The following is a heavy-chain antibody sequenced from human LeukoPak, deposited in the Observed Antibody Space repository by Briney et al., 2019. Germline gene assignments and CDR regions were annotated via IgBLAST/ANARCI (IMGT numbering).Heavy chain of an antibody. V-gene: IGHV1-18*01. J-gene: IGHJ6*03. CDR1: GYTFTSYG. Sequence: GASVKVSCKASGYTFTSYGISWVRQAPGQGLEWMGWISAYNGNTNYAQKLQGRVTITADESTSTAYMELSSLRSEDTAVYYCARGSDYMDVWGKGTTVTISS. CDR2: ISAYNGNT. CDR3: ARGSDYMDV.